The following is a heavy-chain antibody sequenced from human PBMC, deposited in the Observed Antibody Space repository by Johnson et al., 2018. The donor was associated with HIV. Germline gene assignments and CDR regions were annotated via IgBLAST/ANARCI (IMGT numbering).Heavy chain of an antibody. CDR1: GFTFDDYA. D-gene: IGHD1-26*01. CDR2: I. J-gene: IGHJ3*02. V-gene: IGHV3-9*01. Sequence: LVESGGGLVQPGGSLRLSCAASGFTFDDYAMHWVRQTPGKGLQWFSIILKGRFTISRDNAKNDLDLQMNSLRAEDTALYYCAREGGGSLDDAFDIWGQGTMVTVSS. CDR3: AREGGGSLDDAFDI.